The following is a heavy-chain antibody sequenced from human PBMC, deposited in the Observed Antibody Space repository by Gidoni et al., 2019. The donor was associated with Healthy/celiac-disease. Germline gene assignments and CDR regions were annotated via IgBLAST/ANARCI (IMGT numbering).Heavy chain of an antibody. CDR3: ARDYSYGFDY. Sequence: QVQLVESGGGVALPAMSLRLYWAASGFTFSRYGMHWVRQDPGKGLEWVAVIWYDGSNKYYADSVKGRFTISRDNSKNTLYLQMNSLRAEDTAVYYCARDYSYGFDYWGQGILVTVSS. CDR2: IWYDGSNK. V-gene: IGHV3-33*01. CDR1: GFTFSRYG. D-gene: IGHD5-18*01. J-gene: IGHJ4*02.